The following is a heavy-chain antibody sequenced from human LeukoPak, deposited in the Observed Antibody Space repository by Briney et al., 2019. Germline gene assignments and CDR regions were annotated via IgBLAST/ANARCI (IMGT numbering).Heavy chain of an antibody. V-gene: IGHV4-4*07. CDR2: IYSSGST. CDR3: ARHPELMRFDP. D-gene: IGHD3-10*01. CDR1: GGSISSYY. J-gene: IGHJ5*02. Sequence: SETLSLTCTVSGGSISSYYWSWIRQPAGKGLEWIGRIYSSGSTNYNPSLKSRVTMSVDTSKNQFSLNLNSVTAADTAVYYCARHPELMRFDPWGQGTLVTVSS.